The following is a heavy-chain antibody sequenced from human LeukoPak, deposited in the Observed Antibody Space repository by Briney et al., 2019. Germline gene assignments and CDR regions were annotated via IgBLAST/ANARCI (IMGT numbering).Heavy chain of an antibody. CDR2: ISSSSSYI. CDR1: GFTFSSYS. Sequence: NPGGSLRLSCAASGFTFSSYSMNWVSQAPGKGLEWVSSISSSSSYIYYADSVKGRFTISRDNAKNSLYLQMNSLRAEDTAVYYCARETRGYSYGNFDYWGQGTLVTVSS. CDR3: ARETRGYSYGNFDY. D-gene: IGHD5-18*01. J-gene: IGHJ4*02. V-gene: IGHV3-21*01.